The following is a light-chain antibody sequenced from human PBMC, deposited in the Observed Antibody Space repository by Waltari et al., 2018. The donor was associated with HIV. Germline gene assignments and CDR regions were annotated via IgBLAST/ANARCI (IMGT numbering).Light chain of an antibody. CDR2: LGS. V-gene: IGKV2-28*01. J-gene: IGKJ5*01. Sequence: DIVMTQSPFSLPVTPGEPASISCRSSQSLLHSNGYNCLDWYLQKPGQSPQLLIYLGSNRASGVPDRFSGSGSGTDFTLKISRVEAEDVGVYYCMQALQTPITFGQGTRLEIK. CDR3: MQALQTPIT. CDR1: QSLLHSNGYNC.